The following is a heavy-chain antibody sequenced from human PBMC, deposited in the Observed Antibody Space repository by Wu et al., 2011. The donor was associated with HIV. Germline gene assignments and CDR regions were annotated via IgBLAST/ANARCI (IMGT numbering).Heavy chain of an antibody. CDR2: ISAYNGDT. D-gene: IGHD2/OR15-2a*01. J-gene: IGHJ3*01. CDR3: ARGSGLGSYFDL. Sequence: QVQLVQSGAEVKKPGASVKVSCKASGYTFTKYGITWVRQAPGQGLEWMGWISAYNGDTNSAQKVRGRVSMTTDSSTTTAYMEVRSLRSDDTAVYYCARGSGLGSYFDLWGQGTMVTVSS. V-gene: IGHV1-18*01. CDR1: GYTFTKYG.